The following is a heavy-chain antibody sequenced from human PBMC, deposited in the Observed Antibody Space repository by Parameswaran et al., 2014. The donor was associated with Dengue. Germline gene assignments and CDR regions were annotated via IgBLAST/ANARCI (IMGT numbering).Heavy chain of an antibody. CDR2: IRSSSSYV. CDR3: ARDTTFGGAPVGMDV. D-gene: IGHD3-16*01. Sequence: VRQMPGKGLEWVSHIRSSSSYVDHADSVKGRFTISRNNAKNSLYLQMDSLRAEDTAVYYCARDTTFGGAPVGMDVWGQGTTVTVSS. J-gene: IGHJ6*02. V-gene: IGHV3-21*01.